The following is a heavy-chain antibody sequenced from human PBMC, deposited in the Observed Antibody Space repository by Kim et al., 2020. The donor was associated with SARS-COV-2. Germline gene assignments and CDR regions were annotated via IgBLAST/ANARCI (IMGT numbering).Heavy chain of an antibody. J-gene: IGHJ4*02. V-gene: IGHV4-39*01. Sequence: SETLSLTCTVSGASISGYDYCWVWIRQPPGKGRVWVVSVSYTGSTYYNPSLKSLLTISVYTSKNQFSLKLSSVTDADTAVYYCAIHFRGTSIRFLGLFQFDYWGQGTLVTVSS. CDR1: GASISGYDYC. CDR2: VSYTGST. D-gene: IGHD3-22*01. CDR3: AIHFRGTSIRFLGLFQFDY.